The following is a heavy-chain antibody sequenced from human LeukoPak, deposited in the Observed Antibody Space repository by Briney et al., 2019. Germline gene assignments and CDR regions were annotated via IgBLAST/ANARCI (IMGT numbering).Heavy chain of an antibody. CDR1: GFTFSSYW. CDR3: TTAISYYYDSSGYL. CDR2: INSDGSST. D-gene: IGHD3-22*01. V-gene: IGHV3-74*01. J-gene: IGHJ4*02. Sequence: GGSLRLSCAASGFTFSSYWMHWVRQAPGKGLVWVSRINSDGSSTSYADSVKGRFTISRDNAKNTLYLQMNSLKTEDTAVYYCTTAISYYYDSSGYLWGQGTLVTVSS.